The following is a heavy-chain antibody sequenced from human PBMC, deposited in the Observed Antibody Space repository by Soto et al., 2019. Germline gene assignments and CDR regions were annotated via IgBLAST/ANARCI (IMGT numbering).Heavy chain of an antibody. V-gene: IGHV3-73*01. CDR1: GFTFSDAA. CDR3: IRHLSDY. CDR2: IRSKANSYAT. Sequence: GGSLRLSCAASGFTFSDAAMHWVRQASGKGLEWVGRIRSKANSYATAYAASVKGRFTISRDDSKNTAYLQMNSLKIEDTAVYYCIRHLSDYWGQGTLVTVSS. J-gene: IGHJ4*02.